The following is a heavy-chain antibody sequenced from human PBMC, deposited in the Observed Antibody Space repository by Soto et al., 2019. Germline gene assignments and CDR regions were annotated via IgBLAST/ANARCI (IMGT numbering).Heavy chain of an antibody. Sequence: QVQLQESGPGLVKPSETLSLTCAVSGGSISGYYWSWIRQPPGKRLEWIGYIYYSGYTNYNPSLKSRVTISVARSKNPFSLELRSVTAADTAVYYCARDSVGSGYDWGQGTLVTVSS. CDR3: ARDSVGSGYD. J-gene: IGHJ4*02. D-gene: IGHD5-12*01. CDR1: GGSISGYY. CDR2: IYYSGYT. V-gene: IGHV4-59*01.